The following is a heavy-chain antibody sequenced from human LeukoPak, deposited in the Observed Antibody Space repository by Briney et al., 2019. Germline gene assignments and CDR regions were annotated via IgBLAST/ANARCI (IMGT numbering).Heavy chain of an antibody. CDR3: ATRDRWLQFPFDY. V-gene: IGHV1-69*05. Sequence: RAPVKVSCKASGGTFSSYAISWVRQAPGQGLEWMGGIIPIFGTANYAQKFQGRVTITTDESTSTAYMELSSLRSEDTAVYYCATRDRWLQFPFDYWGQGTLVTVSS. D-gene: IGHD5-24*01. CDR1: GGTFSSYA. CDR2: IIPIFGTA. J-gene: IGHJ4*02.